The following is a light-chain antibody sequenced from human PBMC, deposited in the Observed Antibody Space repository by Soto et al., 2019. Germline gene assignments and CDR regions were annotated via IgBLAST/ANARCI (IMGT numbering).Light chain of an antibody. Sequence: EIVLTHSPATLSLSPCESATLSFRASQSLSHYLAWYQQKPGQAPRLLIYGASTTATGIPARFSGSGSGTEFTLTISSLQSEDFAVYNCQQYNKWPRTFGQGTKVDIK. J-gene: IGKJ2*01. CDR3: QQYNKWPRT. CDR1: QSLSHY. V-gene: IGKV3-15*01. CDR2: GAS.